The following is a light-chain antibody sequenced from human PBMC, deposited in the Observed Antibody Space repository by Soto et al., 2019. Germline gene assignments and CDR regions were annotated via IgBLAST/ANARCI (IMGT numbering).Light chain of an antibody. CDR3: QQYNNWPPRYT. Sequence: EIVMTQSPATLSVSPGERATLSCRASQSVNDNLAWYQQKPGQAPRVLIYSASTRATGIPARFSGSGSGTEFPRTISSLQSEDFAVYYCQQYNNWPPRYTFGQGTKLEIK. CDR2: SAS. V-gene: IGKV3-15*01. J-gene: IGKJ2*01. CDR1: QSVNDN.